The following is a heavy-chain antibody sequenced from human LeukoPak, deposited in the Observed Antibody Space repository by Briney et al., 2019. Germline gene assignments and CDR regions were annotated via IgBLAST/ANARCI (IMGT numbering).Heavy chain of an antibody. CDR1: GGSFSGFY. CDR3: ARGRRLFGYYYYYIDV. V-gene: IGHV4-34*01. D-gene: IGHD3-10*01. CDR2: INHSGST. J-gene: IGHJ6*03. Sequence: SETLSLTCAVYGGSFSGFYWNWIRQPPGKGLEWIGEINHSGSTNYNPSLKSRVTISVDTSKNQFSLKLSSVTAADTAVYYCARGRRLFGYYYYYIDVWGKGTTVTISS.